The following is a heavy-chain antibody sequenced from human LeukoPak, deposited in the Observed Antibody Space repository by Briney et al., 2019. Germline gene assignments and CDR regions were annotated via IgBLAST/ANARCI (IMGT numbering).Heavy chain of an antibody. CDR3: AKVTFEGVDP. D-gene: IGHD2/OR15-2a*01. CDR2: ISGSGGRT. Sequence: GGSLRLSCAASGFTFRSYVMSWVRQASGKGLEWVSGISGSGGRTFYADSVKGRFIISRDNSKNTLDLQMNSLRAEDTAVYYCAKVTFEGVDPWGQGTLVTVSS. CDR1: GFTFRSYV. V-gene: IGHV3-23*01. J-gene: IGHJ5*02.